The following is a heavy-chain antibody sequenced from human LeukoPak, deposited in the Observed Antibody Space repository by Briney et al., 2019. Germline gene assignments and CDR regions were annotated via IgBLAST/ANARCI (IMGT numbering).Heavy chain of an antibody. CDR3: ARRCSSATCYTDAFDI. J-gene: IGHJ3*02. Sequence: SETLSLTCTVSGGSVSSYYWSWIRQPPGKGLEWIGYVYYSGTTNYNPSLKSRVTISVDTSKKQFSLKLSSVTAADTAVYYCARRCSSATCYTDAFDIWGQGTMVTVSS. V-gene: IGHV4-59*08. CDR1: GGSVSSYY. CDR2: VYYSGTT. D-gene: IGHD2-2*02.